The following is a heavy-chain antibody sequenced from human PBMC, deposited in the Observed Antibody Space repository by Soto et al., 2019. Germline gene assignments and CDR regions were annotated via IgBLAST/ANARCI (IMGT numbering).Heavy chain of an antibody. J-gene: IGHJ5*02. CDR1: GYTFSDYY. V-gene: IGHV1-2*02. Sequence: QVQVEQSGAEVKKPGASVKVSCKTSGYTFSDYYMHWVRQAPGQGLEWMGWINPNSGNTDYGQKFRGRVTMTRDTSLTTAYMELTSLRSDDTAIYYCARDLRGYSNWFDPWGQGTLVTVSS. D-gene: IGHD3-22*01. CDR3: ARDLRGYSNWFDP. CDR2: INPNSGNT.